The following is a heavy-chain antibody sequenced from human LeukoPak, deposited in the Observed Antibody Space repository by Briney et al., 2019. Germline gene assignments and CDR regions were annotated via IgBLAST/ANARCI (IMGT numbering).Heavy chain of an antibody. Sequence: ASVKVSCKASGYSFTSYGISWVRQAPGQGLEGIGWISAYNGNTNYPQKLQGRVTMTTDTSTSTAYLELRSLRSHDTAVYYCARAYTAMVSFDYWGQGTLVTVSS. CDR1: GYSFTSYG. J-gene: IGHJ4*02. CDR2: ISAYNGNT. D-gene: IGHD5-18*01. V-gene: IGHV1-18*04. CDR3: ARAYTAMVSFDY.